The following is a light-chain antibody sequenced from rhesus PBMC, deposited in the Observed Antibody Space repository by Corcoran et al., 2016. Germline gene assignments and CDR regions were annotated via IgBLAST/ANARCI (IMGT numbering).Light chain of an antibody. CDR1: QSLVYSDGKTY. J-gene: IGKJ2*01. CDR3: MQALRSPYS. V-gene: IGKV2-82*02. CDR2: LVS. Sequence: DIVMIQTPLSLPVTLGEPASISCRSSQSLVYSDGKTYLYWYLTKPGQSPQLLMYLVSKRASGVPDKFSGSGSGTDFTLKISRVEAEDVGVYYCMQALRSPYSFGQGTKVEIK.